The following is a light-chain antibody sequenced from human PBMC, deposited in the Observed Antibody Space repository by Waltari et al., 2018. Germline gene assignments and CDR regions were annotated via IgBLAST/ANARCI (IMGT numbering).Light chain of an antibody. CDR2: KDS. CDR1: ALSKQY. V-gene: IGLV3-25*03. CDR3: QSSDNTDPYKGVV. Sequence: SYELTQPPSVSVSPGQTATITCSGDALSKQYAFWYQQKPGQAPVLVIYKDSERPPGIPERFSGSSSGTTVTLTISGVQAEDEAAYFCQSSDNTDPYKGVVFGGGTKLTVL. J-gene: IGLJ2*01.